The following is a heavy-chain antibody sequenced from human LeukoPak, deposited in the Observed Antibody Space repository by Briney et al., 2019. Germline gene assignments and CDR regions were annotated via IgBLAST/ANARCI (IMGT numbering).Heavy chain of an antibody. D-gene: IGHD4-17*01. Sequence: PVASVKVSCKASGYTFTSYDINWVRQATGQGLEWMGWMNPNSGNTGYAQKFQGRVTMTRNTSISTAYMELSSLRSEDTAVYYCARDLGTTVTTPSPFWGQGTLVTVSS. CDR2: MNPNSGNT. V-gene: IGHV1-8*01. J-gene: IGHJ4*02. CDR1: GYTFTSYD. CDR3: ARDLGTTVTTPSPF.